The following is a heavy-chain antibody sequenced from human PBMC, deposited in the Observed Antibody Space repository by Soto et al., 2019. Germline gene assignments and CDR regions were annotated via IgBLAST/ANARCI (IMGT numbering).Heavy chain of an antibody. CDR2: ISGSGGST. D-gene: IGHD3-22*01. V-gene: IGHV3-23*01. CDR1: GFTFSSYA. Sequence: GGSLRLSCAASGFTFSSYAMSWVRQAPGKGLEWVSAISGSGGSTYYADSVKGRFTISRDNSKNTLYLQMNSLRAEDTAVYYCANALYYYDSSGYPLWGQGTLVTVSS. CDR3: ANALYYYDSSGYPL. J-gene: IGHJ4*02.